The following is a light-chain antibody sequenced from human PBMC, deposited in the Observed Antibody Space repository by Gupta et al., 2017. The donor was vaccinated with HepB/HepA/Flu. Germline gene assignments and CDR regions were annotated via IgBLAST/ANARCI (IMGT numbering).Light chain of an antibody. CDR3: AAWDDSMNGVV. Sequence: QSVLPQPPSVSEAPRQRVPISCSGSSSNIGNNAVNWYQQLPGKAPKLLIYYDDLLPSGVSDRFSGSKSGTSASLAISGLQAEDEADYYCAAWDDSMNGVVFGGGTKLTVL. J-gene: IGLJ2*01. V-gene: IGLV1-36*01. CDR1: SSNIGNNA. CDR2: YDD.